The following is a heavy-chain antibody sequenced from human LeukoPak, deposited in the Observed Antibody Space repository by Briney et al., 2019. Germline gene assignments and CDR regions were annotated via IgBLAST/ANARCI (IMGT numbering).Heavy chain of an antibody. V-gene: IGHV3-21*01. Sequence: GGSLRLSCAASGFTVSSNYMRWVRQAPGKGLEWVSSISSSNSYIYYADSVRGRFTISRDNAKNSLYLQMNSLRVEDTAVYYCGRAQAPYCTNGICYERQAYYFDYWGQGTLVTVSS. J-gene: IGHJ4*02. CDR2: ISSSNSYI. CDR1: GFTVSSNY. CDR3: GRAQAPYCTNGICYERQAYYFDY. D-gene: IGHD2-8*01.